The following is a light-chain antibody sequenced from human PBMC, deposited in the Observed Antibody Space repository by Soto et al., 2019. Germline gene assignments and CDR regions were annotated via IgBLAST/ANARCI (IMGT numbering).Light chain of an antibody. CDR2: DNN. V-gene: IGLV1-51*01. J-gene: IGLJ2*01. CDR1: TSNIGNNY. CDR3: GTWDSSLSAVV. Sequence: QSVLTQPPSVSAAPGQKVTISCSGSTSNIGNNYVSWYQQLPGTAPKLLIYDNNKRPSGIPDRFSGSKFGTSATLRITGLQTGDEADYYCGTWDSSLSAVVFGGGTKLTVL.